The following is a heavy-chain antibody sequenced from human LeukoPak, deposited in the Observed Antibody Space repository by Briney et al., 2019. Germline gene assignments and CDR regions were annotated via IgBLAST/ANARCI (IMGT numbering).Heavy chain of an antibody. CDR2: ISSSSSYI. V-gene: IGHV3-21*01. Sequence: GGSLRLSCAASGFTFSSYSMNWVRQAPGKGLEWVSSISSSSSYIYYADSVKGRFTISRDNAKNSLYLQMNSLRAEDTAVYYCARVIAVAGFDYWGREPWSPSPQ. CDR3: ARVIAVAGFDY. D-gene: IGHD6-19*01. CDR1: GFTFSSYS. J-gene: IGHJ4*02.